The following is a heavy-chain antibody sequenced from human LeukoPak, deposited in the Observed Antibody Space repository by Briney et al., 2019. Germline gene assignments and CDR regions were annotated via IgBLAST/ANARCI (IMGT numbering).Heavy chain of an antibody. CDR3: ARVRGLDTAMAMYYFDY. CDR2: ISSSSSTI. V-gene: IGHV3-48*04. D-gene: IGHD5-18*01. CDR1: GFTFSSYS. Sequence: PGGSLRLSCAASGFTFSSYSMNWVRQAPGKGPEWVSYISSSSSTIYYADSVKGRFTISRDNAKNSLYLQMNSLRAEDTAVYYCARVRGLDTAMAMYYFDYWGQGTLVTVSS. J-gene: IGHJ4*02.